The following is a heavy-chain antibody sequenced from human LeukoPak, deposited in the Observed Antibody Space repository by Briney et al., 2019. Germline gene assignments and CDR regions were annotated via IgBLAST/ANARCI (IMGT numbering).Heavy chain of an antibody. Sequence: PGGSLRLSCTASGFSVTSNYMNWVRQAPGKGLEWVSLIYSDGSTCYADSVKGRFTISRDKSNNMLYLQMNNLRAEDTAMYYCARDPPAVLLGTYGWGQGALVTVSS. CDR1: GFSVTSNY. J-gene: IGHJ4*02. D-gene: IGHD2/OR15-2a*01. CDR3: ARDPPAVLLGTYG. CDR2: IYSDGST. V-gene: IGHV3-66*01.